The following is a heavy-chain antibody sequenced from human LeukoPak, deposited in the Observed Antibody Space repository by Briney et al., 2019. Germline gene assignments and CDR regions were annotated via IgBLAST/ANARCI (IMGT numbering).Heavy chain of an antibody. CDR1: GGSISSYY. D-gene: IGHD3-10*01. CDR3: ARLLWFGELSNAFDI. CDR2: ICYSGST. Sequence: SETLSLTCTDSGGSISSYYWSWIRQPPGKGLEWIGYICYSGSTNYNPSLKSRVTISVDTSKNQFSLKLSSVTAADTAVYYCARLLWFGELSNAFDIWGQGTMVTVSS. V-gene: IGHV4-59*01. J-gene: IGHJ3*02.